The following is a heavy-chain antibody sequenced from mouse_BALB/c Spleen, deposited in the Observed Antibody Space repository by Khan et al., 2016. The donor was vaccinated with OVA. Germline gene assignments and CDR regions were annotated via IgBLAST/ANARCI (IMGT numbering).Heavy chain of an antibody. J-gene: IGHJ1*01. CDR2: INSNGGTS. Sequence: EVELVESGGGLVQPGGSLKLSCAASGFTFSGYGMSWVRQTPDKRLELVATINSNGGTSYYPDSVKGRFTISRDNAKNTLDLQMSSLKSEDTAMYYCARVYYRYDEGYWYFDVWGAGTTVTVSS. V-gene: IGHV5-6-3*01. CDR1: GFTFSGYG. D-gene: IGHD2-14*01. CDR3: ARVYYRYDEGYWYFDV.